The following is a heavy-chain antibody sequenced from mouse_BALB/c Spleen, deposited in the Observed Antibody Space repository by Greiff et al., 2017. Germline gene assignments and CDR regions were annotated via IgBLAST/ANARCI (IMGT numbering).Heavy chain of an antibody. V-gene: IGHV1-12*01. CDR1: GYTFTSYN. CDR3: ARGGDGKGDFDY. D-gene: IGHD2-1*01. Sequence: QVQLQQSGAELVKPGASVKMSCKASGYTFTSYNMHWVKQTPGQGLEWIGAIYPGNGDTSYNQKFKGKATLTADKSSSTAYMQLSSLTSEDSAVYYCARGGDGKGDFDYWGQGTTLTVSS. CDR2: IYPGNGDT. J-gene: IGHJ2*01.